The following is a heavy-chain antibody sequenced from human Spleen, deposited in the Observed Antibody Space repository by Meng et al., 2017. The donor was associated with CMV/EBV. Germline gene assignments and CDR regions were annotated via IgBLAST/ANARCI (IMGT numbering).Heavy chain of an antibody. J-gene: IGHJ6*02. V-gene: IGHV3-48*03. D-gene: IGHD1-26*01. CDR2: ISRDGGYV. Sequence: GESLKISCAASGFTFSSYEMNWVRQAPGKGLEWISYISRDGGYVYYADSVKGRFTISKDNAKESLYLQMSSLRAEDTAVYYCARRDSRDLLRYYYYGVDVWGQGTTVTVSS. CDR3: ARRDSRDLLRYYYYGVDV. CDR1: GFTFSSYE.